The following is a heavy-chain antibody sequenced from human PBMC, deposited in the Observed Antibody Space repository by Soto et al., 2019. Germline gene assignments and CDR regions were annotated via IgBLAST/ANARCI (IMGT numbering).Heavy chain of an antibody. CDR2: INHSGST. J-gene: IGHJ6*02. D-gene: IGHD3-3*01. CDR3: ARNGSYYDFWGGYYFGGGMDV. V-gene: IGHV4-34*01. Sequence: QVQLQQWGAGLLKPSETLSLTCAVYGGSFSGYYWSWIRQPPGKGLEWIGEINHSGSTNYNPSLKSRVTTSVDTSKNQFSLKLSSVTAANTAVYYSARNGSYYDFWGGYYFGGGMDVWGQGTTVTVSS. CDR1: GGSFSGYY.